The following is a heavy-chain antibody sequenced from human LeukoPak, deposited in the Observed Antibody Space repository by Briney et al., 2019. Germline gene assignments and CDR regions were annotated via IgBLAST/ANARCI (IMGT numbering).Heavy chain of an antibody. V-gene: IGHV4-61*02. D-gene: IGHD4-17*01. CDR3: ARVRTVHSLDY. Sequence: PSQTLSLTCTVSGGSISSGSYYWSWIRQPAGKGLEWIGRIYTSGSTNYNPSLKSRVTISVDTSKNQFSLKLSSVTAADTAVYYCARVRTVHSLDYWGQGTLVTVSS. CDR2: IYTSGST. J-gene: IGHJ4*02. CDR1: GGSISSGSYY.